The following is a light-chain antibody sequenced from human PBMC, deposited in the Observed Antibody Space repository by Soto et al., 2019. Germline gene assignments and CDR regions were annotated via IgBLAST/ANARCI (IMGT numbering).Light chain of an antibody. V-gene: IGKV3-20*01. CDR1: QSVSNTY. J-gene: IGKJ1*01. CDR2: AAS. CDR3: QQYGSSRRT. Sequence: EIVLTQSPDTLSLFPGERATLSCRASQSVSNTYLAWYQQKPGQAPRPLISAASTRATGTPDRFSGSGSGTDFTLTISRLETEDFAIYYCQQYGSSRRTFGQGTKVDI.